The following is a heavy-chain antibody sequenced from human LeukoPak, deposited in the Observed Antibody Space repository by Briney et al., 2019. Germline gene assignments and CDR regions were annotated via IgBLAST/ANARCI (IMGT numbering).Heavy chain of an antibody. D-gene: IGHD1-14*01. CDR1: GFTFSSYA. CDR2: ISYDGSNK. J-gene: IGHJ4*02. CDR3: AGRPGFDY. V-gene: IGHV3-30-3*01. Sequence: GGSLRLSCAASGFTFSSYAMHWVRQAPGKGLEWVAVISYDGSNKYYADPVKGRFTISRDNSRNTLYLQMNSLRAEDTAVYYCAGRPGFDYWSQGTLVTVSS.